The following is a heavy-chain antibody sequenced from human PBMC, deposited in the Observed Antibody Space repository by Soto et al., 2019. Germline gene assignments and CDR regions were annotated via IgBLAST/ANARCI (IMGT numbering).Heavy chain of an antibody. CDR1: GFIFSEST. D-gene: IGHD2-15*01. J-gene: IGHJ4*02. Sequence: GGSLRLSCSASGFIFSESTIYWVRQVPGKGLEAISAVSTSGGSTYYADSVKDRFTISRDNSKNTLFLQMGSLRPEDTAIYYCVKQAHGLDGVAFDYWGQGTQVTVSS. V-gene: IGHV3-64D*06. CDR2: VSTSGGST. CDR3: VKQAHGLDGVAFDY.